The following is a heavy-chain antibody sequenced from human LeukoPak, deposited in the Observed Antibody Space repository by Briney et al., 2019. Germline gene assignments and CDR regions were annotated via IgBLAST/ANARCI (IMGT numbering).Heavy chain of an antibody. CDR1: GGSFSGYY. CDR3: AREGSSSSSEVDY. D-gene: IGHD6-6*01. V-gene: IGHV4-34*01. J-gene: IGHJ4*02. Sequence: PSETLSLTCAVYGGSFSGYYWSWIRQPPGKGLEWIGEINHSGSTNYNPSLKSRVTISVDTSKNQFSLKLSSVTAADTAVYYCAREGSSSSSEVDYWGQGTLVTVSS. CDR2: INHSGST.